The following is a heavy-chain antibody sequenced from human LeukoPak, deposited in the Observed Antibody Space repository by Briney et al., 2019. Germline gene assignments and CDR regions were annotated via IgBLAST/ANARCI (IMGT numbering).Heavy chain of an antibody. D-gene: IGHD3-9*01. CDR1: GGSFSGYY. Sequence: SETLSLTCAVYGGSFSGYYWSWIRQPPGKGLEWIGEINHSGSTNYNPSLKSRVTISVDTSKNQFSLKLRSVTAADTAVYYCARWYFDWFDAFDIWGQGTMVTVSS. V-gene: IGHV4-34*01. J-gene: IGHJ3*02. CDR3: ARWYFDWFDAFDI. CDR2: INHSGST.